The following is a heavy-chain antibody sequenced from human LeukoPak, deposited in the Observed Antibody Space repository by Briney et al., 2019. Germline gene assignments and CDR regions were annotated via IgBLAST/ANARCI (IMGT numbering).Heavy chain of an antibody. CDR1: GGSFSGYY. Sequence: SETLSLTCAVYGGSFSGYYWSWIRQPPGKGLEWIGEINHSGSTNYNPSLKSRVTISVDTSKNQFSLKLSSVTAADTAVYYCARGQGVPQTVAGTPRYGMDVWGQGTTVTVSS. CDR3: ARGQGVPQTVAGTPRYGMDV. J-gene: IGHJ6*02. D-gene: IGHD6-19*01. V-gene: IGHV4-34*01. CDR2: INHSGST.